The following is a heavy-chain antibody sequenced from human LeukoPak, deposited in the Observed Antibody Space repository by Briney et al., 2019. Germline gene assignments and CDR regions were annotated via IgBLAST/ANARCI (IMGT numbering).Heavy chain of an antibody. CDR1: GYSFTSYW. CDR3: ARLSDTAMFTRAFDI. CDR2: IYPGDSDS. V-gene: IGHV5-51*01. J-gene: IGHJ3*02. Sequence: GESLKISCKGSGYSFTSYWISWVRQMPGKGLEWMGIIYPGDSDSRYSPPFQGQVTISADKSINTAYLQWSSLKASDTAMYYCARLSDTAMFTRAFDIWGQGTMVTVSS. D-gene: IGHD5-18*01.